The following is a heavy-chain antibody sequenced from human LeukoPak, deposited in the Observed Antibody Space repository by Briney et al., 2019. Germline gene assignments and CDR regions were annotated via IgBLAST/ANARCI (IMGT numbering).Heavy chain of an antibody. D-gene: IGHD3-22*01. J-gene: IGHJ4*02. CDR1: GDTFSSYA. CDR2: IIPIFGTT. Sequence: SVKVSFQASGDTFSSYAFSWVRQAPAQGLEWMGGIIPIFGTTNYAQKFQGRVTITTDESTNTAYMELSSLRSEDTAVYYCAGTDRRYFDYWGQGTLVTVSS. CDR3: AGTDRRYFDY. V-gene: IGHV1-69*05.